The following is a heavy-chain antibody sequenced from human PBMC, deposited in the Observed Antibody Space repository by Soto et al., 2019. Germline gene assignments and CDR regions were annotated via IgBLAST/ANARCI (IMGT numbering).Heavy chain of an antibody. CDR1: GFTFSSYW. J-gene: IGHJ4*02. CDR2: MNSDGSST. CDR3: VRTSLVVAAATREDY. D-gene: IGHD2-15*01. V-gene: IGHV3-74*01. Sequence: EVQLVESGGGLVQPGGSLRLSCAASGFTFSSYWMHWVRQAPGQGLVWVSRMNSDGSSTSYADSVKGRFTISRDNAKNTLYLQRNSLRAEDTAVYYCVRTSLVVAAATREDYWGQGTLVTVSS.